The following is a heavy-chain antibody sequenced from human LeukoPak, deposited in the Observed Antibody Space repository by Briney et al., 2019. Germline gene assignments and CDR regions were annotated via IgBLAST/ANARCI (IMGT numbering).Heavy chain of an antibody. Sequence: GGSLRLSCAASGFTFSSYWMSWVRQAPGKGLEWVANIKQDGSEKYYVDSVKGRFTISRDNAKNSLYLQMNSLRAEDTAVCYCARDCSGGSCYRGTIDYWGQGTLVTVSS. V-gene: IGHV3-7*01. D-gene: IGHD2-15*01. J-gene: IGHJ4*02. CDR1: GFTFSSYW. CDR3: ARDCSGGSCYRGTIDY. CDR2: IKQDGSEK.